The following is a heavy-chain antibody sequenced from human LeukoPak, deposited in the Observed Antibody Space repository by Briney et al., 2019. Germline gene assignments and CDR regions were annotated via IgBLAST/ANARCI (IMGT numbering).Heavy chain of an antibody. CDR3: AKGGSASHNWFDP. CDR2: ILNDGSNE. CDR1: GFTFSDYG. J-gene: IGHJ5*02. V-gene: IGHV3-30*02. D-gene: IGHD2-2*01. Sequence: GLSLRLFCAASGFTFSDYGMHWVREAPGKGLEWVAFILNDGSNEYYPDSVKGRFTISRVNSRNTLYLQMNSLIAEDTAVYYCAKGGSASHNWFDPWGQGTLVTVSS.